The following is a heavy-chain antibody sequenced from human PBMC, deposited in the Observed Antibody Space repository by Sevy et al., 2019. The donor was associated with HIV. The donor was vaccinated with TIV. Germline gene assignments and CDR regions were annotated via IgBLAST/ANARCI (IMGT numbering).Heavy chain of an antibody. V-gene: IGHV5-51*01. CDR2: IYPDDSDT. Sequence: GESLKISCKGSGYSFNSHWIGWVRHMPGKGLEWIGVIYPDDSDTRYSPSFQGQVTFSADKSISTAYLQWSSLKASDSAMYYCATSHSGYFDSSGYYIYWGQGTLVTVSS. D-gene: IGHD3-22*01. CDR1: GYSFNSHW. CDR3: ATSHSGYFDSSGYYIY. J-gene: IGHJ4*02.